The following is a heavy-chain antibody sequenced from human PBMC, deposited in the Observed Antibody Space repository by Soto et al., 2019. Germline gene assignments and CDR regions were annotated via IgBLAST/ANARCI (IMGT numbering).Heavy chain of an antibody. D-gene: IGHD5-12*01. V-gene: IGHV4-59*01. CDR3: ARISGYDAISLYWYFDL. Sequence: QVQLQESGPGLVKPSETLSLTCTVSGGSISSYYWSWIRQPPGKGLEWIGYIYYSGSTNYNPSLKSRVTISVDTSKNQFSLKLSSVTAADTAVYYCARISGYDAISLYWYFDLWGRGTLVTVSS. J-gene: IGHJ2*01. CDR2: IYYSGST. CDR1: GGSISSYY.